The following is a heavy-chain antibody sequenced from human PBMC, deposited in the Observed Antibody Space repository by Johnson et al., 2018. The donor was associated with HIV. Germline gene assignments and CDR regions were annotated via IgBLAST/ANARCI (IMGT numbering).Heavy chain of an antibody. CDR3: ASDRHPRAVAGQGGAFDI. Sequence: QVQLVESGGGLVKPGGSLRLSCAASGFTFSDYYMSWIRQAPGKGLEWVSLIGWDGGSRYYGDSVKGRFTISRDNSKNSLYLQMNSLRAEDTAGYYCASDRHPRAVAGQGGAFDIWGQGTMVTVSS. V-gene: IGHV3-11*04. CDR1: GFTFSDYY. CDR2: IGWDGGSR. D-gene: IGHD6-19*01. J-gene: IGHJ3*02.